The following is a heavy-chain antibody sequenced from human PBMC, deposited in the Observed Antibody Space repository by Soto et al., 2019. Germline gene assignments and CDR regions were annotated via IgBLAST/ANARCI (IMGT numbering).Heavy chain of an antibody. D-gene: IGHD3-3*01. Sequence: GGSLRLSCAASGFTFSSYAMSWVRQAPGKGLEWVSAISGSGGSTYYADSVKGRFTISRDNSKNTLYLQMKSLRAEDPAVYYGAKDTEVTICGVVIHNYYGMDVWGQGTTVTVSS. J-gene: IGHJ6*02. V-gene: IGHV3-23*01. CDR2: ISGSGGST. CDR3: AKDTEVTICGVVIHNYYGMDV. CDR1: GFTFSSYA.